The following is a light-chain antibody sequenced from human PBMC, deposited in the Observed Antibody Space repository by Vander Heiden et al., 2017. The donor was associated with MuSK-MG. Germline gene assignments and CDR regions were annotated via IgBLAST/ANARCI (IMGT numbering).Light chain of an antibody. J-gene: IGLJ3*02. CDR1: SAVNVGTYT. CDR3: KLWNSNAWV. CDR2: YTSDCDK. Sequence: QAGLTQPSSLSPSPGSSASLTCTLRSAVNVGTYTIYWYQHKPGSPPQYILRYTSDCDKQQGSGVHTRFFGSNEASATAVTLLLPRLEADDESYYYSKLWNSNAWVFGGGTKLTVL. V-gene: IGLV5-45*02.